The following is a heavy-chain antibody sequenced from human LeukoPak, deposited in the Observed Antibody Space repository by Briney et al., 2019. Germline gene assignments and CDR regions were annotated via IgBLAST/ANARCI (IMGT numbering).Heavy chain of an antibody. V-gene: IGHV3-66*02. CDR1: GFTVSSNY. D-gene: IGHD3-10*01. Sequence: GGSLRLSCAASGFTVSSNYMSWVRQAPGKGLEWVSVIYGGGSTYYADSVKGRFTISRDNSKNTLYLQMNSLRAEDTAAYYCARSITMVRGAVYYYYYYMDVWGKGTTVTVSS. CDR2: IYGGGST. J-gene: IGHJ6*03. CDR3: ARSITMVRGAVYYYYYYMDV.